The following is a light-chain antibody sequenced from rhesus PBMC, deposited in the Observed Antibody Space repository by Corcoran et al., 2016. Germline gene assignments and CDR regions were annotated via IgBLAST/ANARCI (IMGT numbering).Light chain of an antibody. CDR3: QQYYSYPYS. CDR2: RAS. Sequence: DIQMTQSPSSLSASVGDTVTLTCRASQSFSSSLAWYQQKQGKAPKLRIDRASRLQSWVPSRFSGSKSGTYVTLTISSLHPEDIASYYCQQYYSYPYSFGQGTKVEIK. V-gene: IGKV1-46*01. J-gene: IGKJ2*01. CDR1: QSFSSS.